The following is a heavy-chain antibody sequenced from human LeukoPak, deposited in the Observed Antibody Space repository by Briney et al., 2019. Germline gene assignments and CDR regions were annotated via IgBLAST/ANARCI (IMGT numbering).Heavy chain of an antibody. CDR1: GGSFSGYH. CDR3: ARGPIVADTGYFDA. J-gene: IGHJ4*02. CDR2: INPGGSA. Sequence: SETLSLTCAVHGGSFSGYHWSWIRQPPGKGLEWIGEINPGGSANHNPSLEGRVTISLDTSENQFSLNLNSVTAADTAVYFCARGPIVADTGYFDARGQGALVTVSS. D-gene: IGHD5-12*01. V-gene: IGHV4-34*01.